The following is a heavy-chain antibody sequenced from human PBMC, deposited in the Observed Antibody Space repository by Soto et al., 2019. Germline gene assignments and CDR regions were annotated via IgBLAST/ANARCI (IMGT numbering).Heavy chain of an antibody. J-gene: IGHJ4*02. Sequence: PWGSLRLSCLASVFIFRSYAMHWVRQAPGKGLEWVAVITYDGINGYYADSVRGRFAISRDNSKNTLYLQMNSLRPEDTAVYYWARAFSGSYPNFDYWGQGTLVTVSS. V-gene: IGHV3-30*09. CDR1: VFIFRSYA. D-gene: IGHD1-26*01. CDR2: ITYDGING. CDR3: ARAFSGSYPNFDY.